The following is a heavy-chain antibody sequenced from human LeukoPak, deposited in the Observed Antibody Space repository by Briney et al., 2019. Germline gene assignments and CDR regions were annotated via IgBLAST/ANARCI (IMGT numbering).Heavy chain of an antibody. V-gene: IGHV3-49*04. CDR1: GFTFGDYV. J-gene: IGHJ4*02. CDR3: ARDSYYYDSSGDY. D-gene: IGHD3-22*01. Sequence: QPGRSLRHSCTASGFTFGDYVMSWVRQAPGKGLEWVGFIRSKAYGGTTKNAASVKGRFTISRDDSRSIAYLQMNSLRAEDTAVYYCARDSYYYDSSGDYWGQGTLVTVSS. CDR2: IRSKAYGGTT.